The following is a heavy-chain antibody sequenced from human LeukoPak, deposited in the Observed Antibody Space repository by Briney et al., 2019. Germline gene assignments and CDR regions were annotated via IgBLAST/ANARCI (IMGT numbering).Heavy chain of an antibody. CDR1: GGSISSSSYY. V-gene: IGHV4-39*07. D-gene: IGHD3-3*01. CDR2: IYYSGST. J-gene: IGHJ4*02. Sequence: SETLSLTCTVPGGSISSSSYYWGWIRQPPGKGLEWIGSIYYSGSTYYNPSLKSRVTISVDTSKNQFSLKLSSVTAADTAVYYCASLGDFWSTYWGQGTLVTVSS. CDR3: ASLGDFWSTY.